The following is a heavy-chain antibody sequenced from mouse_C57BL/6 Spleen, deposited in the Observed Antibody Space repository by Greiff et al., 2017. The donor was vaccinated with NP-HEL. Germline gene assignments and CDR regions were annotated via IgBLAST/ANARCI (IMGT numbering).Heavy chain of an antibody. CDR2: IRNKANNHAT. D-gene: IGHD4-1*01. CDR1: GFTFSDAW. CDR3: TPTGTDYAMDY. J-gene: IGHJ4*01. Sequence: EVKVEESGGGLVQPGGSMKLSCAASGFTFSDAWMDWVRQSPEKGLEWVAEIRNKANNHATYYAESVKGRFTISRDDYKSSVYLQMNSLRAEDTGIYYCTPTGTDYAMDYWGQGTSVTVSS. V-gene: IGHV6-6*01.